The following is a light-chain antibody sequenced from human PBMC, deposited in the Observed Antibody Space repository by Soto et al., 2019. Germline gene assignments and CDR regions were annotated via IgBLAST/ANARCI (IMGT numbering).Light chain of an antibody. CDR3: QQYNNWWT. CDR1: QSVANS. CDR2: SAS. J-gene: IGKJ1*01. V-gene: IGKV3-15*01. Sequence: EIVMTQSPDTLSVSPGERATLSCRASQSVANSIAWYQQKPGQAPRLLIYSASTRATGIPARFSGSGSGTGFTLTISSLHSEDFAVYYCQQYNNWWTFGQGTKVDIK.